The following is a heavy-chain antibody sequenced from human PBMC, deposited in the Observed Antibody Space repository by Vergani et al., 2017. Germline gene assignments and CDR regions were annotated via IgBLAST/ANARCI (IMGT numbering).Heavy chain of an antibody. CDR2: ISGNGGHT. D-gene: IGHD2-21*02. CDR1: GFTFSRYA. CDR3: AKVMNAYGSGVCSDLGPEFDS. Sequence: EVQLLESGGDLVQPGGSLRLSCAASGFTFSRYALAWVRLAPGKGLEWVSTISGNGGHTSSADSVQGRFAISRDNSKNTLYLQRSSLRVEDTALYYCAKVMNAYGSGVCSDLGPEFDSWGQGTLVTVSS. V-gene: IGHV3-23*01. J-gene: IGHJ4*02.